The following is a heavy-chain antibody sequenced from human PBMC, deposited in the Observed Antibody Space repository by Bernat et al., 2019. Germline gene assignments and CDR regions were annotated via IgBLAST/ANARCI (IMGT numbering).Heavy chain of an antibody. CDR1: GFTFSSYS. D-gene: IGHD6-13*01. V-gene: IGHV3-21*01. CDR3: ARVSRQLVLNPIDY. Sequence: VQLVESGGGLVKPGGSLRLSCAASGFTFSSYSMNWVRQAPGKGLEWVSSISSSSSYIYYADSVKGRFTISRDNAKNSLYLQMNSLRAEDTAVYYCARVSRQLVLNPIDYWGQGTLVTVSS. CDR2: ISSSSSYI. J-gene: IGHJ4*02.